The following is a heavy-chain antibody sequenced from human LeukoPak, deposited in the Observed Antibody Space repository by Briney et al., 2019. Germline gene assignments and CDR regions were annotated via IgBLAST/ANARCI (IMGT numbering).Heavy chain of an antibody. Sequence: ASVKVSCKASGYTFINYGITWVRQAPGQGLEWMGWISGYNDNTNYAQNLQGRVTISADTSTNTTYMELRGLRFDDTAVYYCARGGVSSAYVDYWGQGTLVSVSS. J-gene: IGHJ4*02. CDR3: ARGGVSSAYVDY. CDR1: GYTFINYG. D-gene: IGHD3-22*01. CDR2: ISGYNDNT. V-gene: IGHV1-18*04.